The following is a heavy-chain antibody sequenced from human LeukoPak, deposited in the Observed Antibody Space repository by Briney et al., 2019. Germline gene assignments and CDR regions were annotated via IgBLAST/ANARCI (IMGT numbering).Heavy chain of an antibody. V-gene: IGHV1-69*05. CDR2: IIPIFGTA. Sequence: ASVKVSCKASGGTFSSYAISWVRQAPGQGLEWMGGIIPIFGTASYAQKFQGRVTITMDESTSTAYMELSSLRSEDTAVYYCARGSHDYSNYNYYYYYMDVWGKGTTVTVSS. J-gene: IGHJ6*03. CDR1: GGTFSSYA. D-gene: IGHD4-11*01. CDR3: ARGSHDYSNYNYYYYYMDV.